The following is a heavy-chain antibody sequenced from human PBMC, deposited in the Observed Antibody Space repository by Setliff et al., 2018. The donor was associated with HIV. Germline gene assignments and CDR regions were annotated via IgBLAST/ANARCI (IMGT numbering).Heavy chain of an antibody. V-gene: IGHV1-8*01. CDR1: GYTFTTHD. J-gene: IGHJ3*02. D-gene: IGHD3-9*01. CDR2: MSPNSGNT. CDR3: ATDAYHDFLTGPTPGAFDI. Sequence: GASVKVSCKASGYTFTTHDNTHDINWVRQAPGQGLEWMGWMSPNSGNTGYAQKFQGRVTMTEDTATETAYMELSSLRSEDTAVYYCATDAYHDFLTGPTPGAFDIWGQGTVVTVSS.